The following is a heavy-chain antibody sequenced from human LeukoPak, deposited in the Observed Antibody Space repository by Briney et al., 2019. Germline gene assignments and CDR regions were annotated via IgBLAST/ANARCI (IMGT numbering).Heavy chain of an antibody. CDR1: GYTFTSYG. Sequence: ASVKVSCKASGYTFTSYGISWVRQAPGQGLEWMGWISAYSGNTNYAQKLQGRVTMTTVTSTSTAYMELRSLRSDDTAVYYCARSTAMAKYDYWGQGTLVTVSS. V-gene: IGHV1-18*01. CDR3: ARSTAMAKYDY. J-gene: IGHJ4*02. CDR2: ISAYSGNT. D-gene: IGHD5-18*01.